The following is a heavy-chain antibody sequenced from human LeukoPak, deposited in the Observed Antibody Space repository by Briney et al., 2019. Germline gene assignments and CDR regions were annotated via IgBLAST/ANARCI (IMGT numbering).Heavy chain of an antibody. V-gene: IGHV1-69*01. D-gene: IGHD2-2*01. J-gene: IGHJ6*03. Sequence: GASVKVSCKASGGTFSSYAISWVRQAPGQGLEWMGGIIPIFGTANYAQKFQGRVTITADESTSTAYMELSSLRSEDTAVYYCAREVVVPAAVYYYCYYMDVWGKGTTVTVSS. CDR3: AREVVVPAAVYYYCYYMDV. CDR2: IIPIFGTA. CDR1: GGTFSSYA.